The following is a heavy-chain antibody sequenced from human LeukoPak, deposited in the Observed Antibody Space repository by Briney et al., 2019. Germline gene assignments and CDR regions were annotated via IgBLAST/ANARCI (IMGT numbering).Heavy chain of an antibody. CDR1: RFTFSTYW. V-gene: IGHV3-74*01. J-gene: IGHJ3*02. CDR3: ARGGSPAEALGHVFDI. CDR2: INGDGSST. Sequence: GGSLRLSCAASRFTFSTYWMHWVRQAPGKGLVRVSRINGDGSSTIYADSVKGRFTISRDNAKNTLYLQMNSLRAEDTAVYYCARGGSPAEALGHVFDIWGQGTMVTVSS. D-gene: IGHD5-12*01.